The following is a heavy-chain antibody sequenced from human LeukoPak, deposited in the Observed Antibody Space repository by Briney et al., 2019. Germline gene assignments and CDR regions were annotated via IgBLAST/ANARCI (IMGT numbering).Heavy chain of an antibody. CDR1: GFTFSSYW. CDR2: IKQDGSEK. J-gene: IGHJ3*01. Sequence: GGSLRLSCAASGFTFSSYWMSWVRQAPGKGLEWVANIKQDGSEKYYVDSVKGRFTISRDNAKNSLYLQVNSLRAEDTAVYYCARGVLTGYYSSFNRFDPWGQGTMVTVSS. D-gene: IGHD3-9*01. CDR3: ARGVLTGYYSSFNRFDP. V-gene: IGHV3-7*04.